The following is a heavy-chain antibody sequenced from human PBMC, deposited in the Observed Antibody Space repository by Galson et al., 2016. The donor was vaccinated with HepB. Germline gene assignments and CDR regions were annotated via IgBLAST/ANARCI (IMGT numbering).Heavy chain of an antibody. J-gene: IGHJ1*01. CDR1: GFIFSNYA. CDR3: TKDSDKRPTIHAEYFQH. V-gene: IGHV3-23*01. D-gene: IGHD2-21*01. CDR2: ISNSADRT. Sequence: SLRLSCAASGFIFSNYAMSWVRQAPGKGLEWVSSISNSADRTYYADSVKGRFTISRDSSRNSAFLQMNSLRAEDTAVYFCTKDSDKRPTIHAEYFQHWGQGTLVTVSS.